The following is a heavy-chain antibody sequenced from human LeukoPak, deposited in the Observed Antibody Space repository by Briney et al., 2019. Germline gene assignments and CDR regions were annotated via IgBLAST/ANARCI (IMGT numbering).Heavy chain of an antibody. V-gene: IGHV1-46*01. CDR1: GYPFTNYF. Sequence: GASVKVSRKASGYPFTNYFIHWVRQAPGQGLEWMGVINLSDDTTTYTQKFQGRVTMTRDTSTNTVYMKLTSLRSEDTAVYYCARDQHTLFGVVTPIPYYMDVWGKGTTVTVSS. CDR2: INLSDDTT. J-gene: IGHJ6*03. D-gene: IGHD3-3*01. CDR3: ARDQHTLFGVVTPIPYYMDV.